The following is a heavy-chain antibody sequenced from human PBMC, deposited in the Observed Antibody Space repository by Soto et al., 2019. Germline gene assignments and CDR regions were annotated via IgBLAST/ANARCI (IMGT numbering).Heavy chain of an antibody. CDR1: GGTFSTYA. Sequence: QVQLVQSGAEVKKPGSSVKVSCKASGGTFSTYAISWVRQAPGQGLEWMGGIIPIFGTANYAQKFQGRVTITADEFXSTAYMELSSLRSEDRAVYYWAREGYGDYGKPFDYWGQGTLVTVSS. CDR3: AREGYGDYGKPFDY. D-gene: IGHD4-17*01. V-gene: IGHV1-69*12. J-gene: IGHJ4*02. CDR2: IIPIFGTA.